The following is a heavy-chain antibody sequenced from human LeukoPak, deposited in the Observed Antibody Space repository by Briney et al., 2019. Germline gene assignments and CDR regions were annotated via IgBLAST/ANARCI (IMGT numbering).Heavy chain of an antibody. CDR1: GFTFGDYA. D-gene: IGHD3-3*01. CDR2: IRSKAYGGTP. V-gene: IGHV3-49*03. CDR3: TRTGLEWLFSDPPLDY. Sequence: GRSLRLSCTASGFTFGDYAMSWFRQAPGKGLEWVGFIRSKAYGGTPEYAASVKGTFTISRDDSNIIDYLQMNSLKTEDTAVYYCTRTGLEWLFSDPPLDYWGEGALVTVSS. J-gene: IGHJ4*02.